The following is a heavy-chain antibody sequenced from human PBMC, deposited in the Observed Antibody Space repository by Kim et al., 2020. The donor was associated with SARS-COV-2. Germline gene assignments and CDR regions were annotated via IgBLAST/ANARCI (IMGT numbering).Heavy chain of an antibody. CDR2: IDPSDSYT. CDR1: GYSFTSYW. D-gene: IGHD3-9*01. J-gene: IGHJ6*02. Sequence: GESLKISCKGSGYSFTSYWISWVRQMPGKGLEWMGRIDPSDSYTNYSPSFQGHVTISADKSISTAYLQWSSLKASDTAMYYCARSGGYFDWLDPPYDYYGMDVWGQGTTVTVSS. CDR3: ARSGGYFDWLDPPYDYYGMDV. V-gene: IGHV5-10-1*01.